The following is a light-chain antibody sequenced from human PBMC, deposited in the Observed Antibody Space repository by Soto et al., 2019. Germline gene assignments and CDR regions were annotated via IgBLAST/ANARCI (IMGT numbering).Light chain of an antibody. CDR2: AAS. CDR1: QGLSRF. V-gene: IGKV1-9*01. J-gene: IGKJ1*01. Sequence: IQLTQSPSSLSASVGDRVTITCRASQGLSRFLSWYQQKPGKAPQLLIYAASSLQTGVPSRFSGSESGTDFTLTISSLQPEDFASYYCQQLNSYPWTFGQGTKVEI. CDR3: QQLNSYPWT.